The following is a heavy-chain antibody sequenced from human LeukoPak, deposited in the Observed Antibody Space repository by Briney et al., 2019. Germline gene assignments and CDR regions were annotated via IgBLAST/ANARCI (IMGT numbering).Heavy chain of an antibody. V-gene: IGHV3-7*01. J-gene: IGHJ4*02. CDR1: GFAFSSYW. CDR2: IKQDGSDK. D-gene: IGHD6-13*01. CDR3: ARDLAIAAAGTDYFDF. Sequence: GGSLRPSCAASGFAFSSYWMSWVRQAPGKGREWVANIKQDGSDKYYVDSVKGRFTISRDNAKNSLYLQMNSLRAEDTAVYYCARDLAIAAAGTDYFDFWGQGTLVTVSS.